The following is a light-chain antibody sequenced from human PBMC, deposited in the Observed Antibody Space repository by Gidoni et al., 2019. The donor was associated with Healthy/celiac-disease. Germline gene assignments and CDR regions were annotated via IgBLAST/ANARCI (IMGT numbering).Light chain of an antibody. Sequence: QSALTQPASVSGSPGQSITISCTGTSSDVGGYNYVSWYQQHPGKAPKPMIYAVSNRPTGFSNRFAGSKSGNTASLTISGLQAEDEADYYCSSYTSSSTLPYVFGTGTKVTVL. CDR3: SSYTSSSTLPYV. CDR2: AVS. J-gene: IGLJ1*01. CDR1: SSDVGGYNY. V-gene: IGLV2-14*03.